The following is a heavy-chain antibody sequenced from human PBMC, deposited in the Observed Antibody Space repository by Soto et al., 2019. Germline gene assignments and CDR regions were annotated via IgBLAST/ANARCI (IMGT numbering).Heavy chain of an antibody. CDR2: ARGDGAGK. V-gene: IGHV3-11*01. Sequence: VGSLRLSCAASGFTCSDYYMSWMRQAPEKGLEWVSYARGDGAGKSYADSVKGRFSISRDNAKNSLYLQMNSLRAEDTAVYYCARLGSIAAAGTPDYWGQGTLVTVSS. D-gene: IGHD6-13*01. J-gene: IGHJ4*02. CDR1: GFTCSDYY. CDR3: ARLGSIAAAGTPDY.